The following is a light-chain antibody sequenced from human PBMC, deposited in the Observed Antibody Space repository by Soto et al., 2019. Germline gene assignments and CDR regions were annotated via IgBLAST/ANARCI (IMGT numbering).Light chain of an antibody. CDR1: QSVSSSY. Sequence: EIRMSQSPATVSVSPGERATLSCRASQSVSSSYLAWYQQKPGQAPRLLIYDASNRAIGIPARFSGSGSGTDFTLTISSLEPEDFAVYYCQQRSNWPLTFGGGSKVDIK. V-gene: IGKV3D-20*02. CDR3: QQRSNWPLT. CDR2: DAS. J-gene: IGKJ4*01.